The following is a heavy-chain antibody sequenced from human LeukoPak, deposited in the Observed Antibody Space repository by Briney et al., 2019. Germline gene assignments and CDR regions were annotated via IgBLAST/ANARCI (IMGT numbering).Heavy chain of an antibody. CDR1: GYTFTSYY. CDR2: INPRGGSA. D-gene: IGHD3-10*01. CDR3: ASDYHGSGSLTTFDY. Sequence: ASVKVSCKASGYTFTSYYMHWVRQAPGQGFEWMGIINPRGGSASSAQKFQGRVTLTRDTSTSTVYMELSSLRSEDTAVYYCASDYHGSGSLTTFDYWGQGTLVTISS. V-gene: IGHV1-46*01. J-gene: IGHJ4*02.